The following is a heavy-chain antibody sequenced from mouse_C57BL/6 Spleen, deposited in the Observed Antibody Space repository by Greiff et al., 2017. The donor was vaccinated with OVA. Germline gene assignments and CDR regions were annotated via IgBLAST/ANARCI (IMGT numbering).Heavy chain of an antibody. CDR1: GFNIKDDY. CDR2: IDPENGDT. CDR3: TTPITTVVATRYFDV. V-gene: IGHV14-4*01. Sequence: VQLKQSGAELVRPGASVKLSCTASGFNIKDDYMHWVKQRPEQGLEWIGWIDPENGDTEYASKFQGKATITADTSSNTAYLQLSSLTSEDTAVYYCTTPITTVVATRYFDVWGTGTTVTVSS. J-gene: IGHJ1*03. D-gene: IGHD1-1*01.